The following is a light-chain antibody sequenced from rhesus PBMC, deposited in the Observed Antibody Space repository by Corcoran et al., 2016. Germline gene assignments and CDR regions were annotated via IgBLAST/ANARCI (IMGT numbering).Light chain of an antibody. CDR1: QSISSW. CDR3: LQYNSSPFT. V-gene: IGKV1-22*01. J-gene: IGKJ3*01. CDR2: KAS. Sequence: DIQMTQSPSSLSASVGDTVTITCRASQSISSWLDWFQQKPGKAPKLLIYKASSLQTGVPSRFSGSGSGTDFTLTISSLQPEDVATYYCLQYNSSPFTFGPGTKLDIK.